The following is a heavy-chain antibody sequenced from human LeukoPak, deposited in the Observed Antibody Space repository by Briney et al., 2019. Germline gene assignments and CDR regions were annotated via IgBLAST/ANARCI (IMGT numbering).Heavy chain of an antibody. Sequence: GGSLRLSCAASGFTFSSHAMHWVRQAPGKGLEWVTVISYDGGNEYYADSVKGRFTISRDNSKNTLYLQMNSLRAEDTAVYYCARDGEYCTSTSCYQDNYYYYNGMDVWGQGTTVTVSS. J-gene: IGHJ6*02. V-gene: IGHV3-30-3*01. CDR2: ISYDGGNE. D-gene: IGHD2-2*01. CDR1: GFTFSSHA. CDR3: ARDGEYCTSTSCYQDNYYYYNGMDV.